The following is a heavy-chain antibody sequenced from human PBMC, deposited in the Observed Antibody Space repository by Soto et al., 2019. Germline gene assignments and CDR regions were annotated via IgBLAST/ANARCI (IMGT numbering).Heavy chain of an antibody. CDR3: ARERI. CDR2: MNPNSGNT. Sequence: VASVEVSCKGAVYAYSGDDINWVLQATGQGLEWMGWMNPNSGNTGYAQKFQGRVTMTRNTSISTAYMELSSLRSEDTAVYYCARERIWGQGTQVTVSS. CDR1: VYAYSGDD. V-gene: IGHV1-8*01. D-gene: IGHD1-1*01. J-gene: IGHJ4*02.